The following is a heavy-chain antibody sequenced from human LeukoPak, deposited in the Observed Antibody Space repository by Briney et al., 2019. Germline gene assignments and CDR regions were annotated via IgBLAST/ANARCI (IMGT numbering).Heavy chain of an antibody. Sequence: GGSLRLSCAASGVNLSAYEMNWVRQAPGKGLEWISYITSSGSTIYYADSVKGRFTISRDNAENSLFLQMNSLRAEDTAVYYCLGHLIRWYVLDYWGQGTLVTVSS. CDR3: LGHLIRWYVLDY. CDR2: ITSSGSTI. J-gene: IGHJ4*02. D-gene: IGHD6-13*01. V-gene: IGHV3-48*03. CDR1: GVNLSAYE.